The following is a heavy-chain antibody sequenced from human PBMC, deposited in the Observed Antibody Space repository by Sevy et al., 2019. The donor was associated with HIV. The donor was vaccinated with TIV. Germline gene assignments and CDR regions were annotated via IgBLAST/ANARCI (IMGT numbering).Heavy chain of an antibody. D-gene: IGHD3-10*01. J-gene: IGHJ4*02. CDR3: ARDLSGRSPRAGSNAGIDY. CDR2: INHSGRT. V-gene: IGHV4-34*01. Sequence: SETLSLTCAVYGGSFSGYYWSWIRQPPGKGLEWIGAINHSGRTNYNPSLKSRVTISVDTSKNQFSLKLSSVTAADTAVYYCARDLSGRSPRAGSNAGIDYWGQGTLVTVSS. CDR1: GGSFSGYY.